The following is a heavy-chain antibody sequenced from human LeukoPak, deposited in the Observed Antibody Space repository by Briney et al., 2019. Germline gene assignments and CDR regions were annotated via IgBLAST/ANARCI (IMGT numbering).Heavy chain of an antibody. CDR3: AREDTGGLDY. CDR2: IYYSGST. J-gene: IGHJ4*02. V-gene: IGHV4-39*07. Sequence: SETLSLTCSVSGGSISSSSHYWDWIRQPPGEGLEWIGSIYYSGSTYYNPSLKSRVTILVDTSKNQFSLKLISVTAADTAVYYCAREDTGGLDYWGQGILVTVSP. CDR1: GGSISSSSHY. D-gene: IGHD2-8*02.